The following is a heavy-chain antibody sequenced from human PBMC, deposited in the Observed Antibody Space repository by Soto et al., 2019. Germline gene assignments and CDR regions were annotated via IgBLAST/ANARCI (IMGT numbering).Heavy chain of an antibody. CDR2: IYSGGST. CDR1: GFTVSSNY. D-gene: IGHD3-16*02. V-gene: IGHV3-53*04. CDR3: ARGYYDYIWGSYRSYYFDY. J-gene: IGHJ4*02. Sequence: EVQLVESGGGLVQPGGSLRLSCAASGFTVSSNYMSWVRQAPGKGLEWVSVIYSGGSTYYADSVKGRFTISRHNSKNTLYLQMNSLRAEDTAVYYCARGYYDYIWGSYRSYYFDYWGQGTLVTVSS.